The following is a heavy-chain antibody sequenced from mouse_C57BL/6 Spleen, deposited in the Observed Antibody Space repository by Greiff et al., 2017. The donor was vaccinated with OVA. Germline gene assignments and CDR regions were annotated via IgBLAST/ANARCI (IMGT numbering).Heavy chain of an antibody. CDR1: GYAFSSSW. V-gene: IGHV1-82*01. CDR2: IYPGDGDT. Sequence: VQLQQSGPELVKPGASVKISCKASGYAFSSSWMNWVKQRPGQGLEWIGRIYPGDGDTNYNGKFKGKATLTADKSSSTAYMQLSSLTSEDSAVYFCAREGYDYVAMDYWGQGTSVTVSS. J-gene: IGHJ4*01. CDR3: AREGYDYVAMDY. D-gene: IGHD2-10*02.